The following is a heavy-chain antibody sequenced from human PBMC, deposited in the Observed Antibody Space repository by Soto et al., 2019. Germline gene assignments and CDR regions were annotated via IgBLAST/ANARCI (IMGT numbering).Heavy chain of an antibody. CDR2: IIPIFGTE. V-gene: IGHV1-69*01. Sequence: QVQLVQSGAEVKKPGSSVKVSCKASGGTFSSYSINWVRQAPGQGLEWMGEIIPIFGTENYAQKFQGRVPITADESTSTAYMELSSMISEDTAVYYCARDGGRHSGGIDYWGQGTLVNVSS. CDR3: ARDGGRHSGGIDY. CDR1: GGTFSSYS. J-gene: IGHJ4*02. D-gene: IGHD1-26*01.